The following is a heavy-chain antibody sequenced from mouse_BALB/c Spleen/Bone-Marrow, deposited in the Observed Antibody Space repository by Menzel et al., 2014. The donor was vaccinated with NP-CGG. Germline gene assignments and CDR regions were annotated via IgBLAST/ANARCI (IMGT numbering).Heavy chain of an antibody. CDR3: ARYDYGVYFDY. J-gene: IGHJ2*01. CDR2: IDPANGNT. Sequence: VQLQQSGAEVVKPGASVKLSCTASGFNIKDTYMHWVKQGPEQGLEWIGRIDPANGNTKYDPKFQGKTTTTADTSSNTAYLQLSSLTSEDTAVYYCARYDYGVYFDYWGQGTTLTVSS. D-gene: IGHD2-4*01. V-gene: IGHV14-3*02. CDR1: GFNIKDTY.